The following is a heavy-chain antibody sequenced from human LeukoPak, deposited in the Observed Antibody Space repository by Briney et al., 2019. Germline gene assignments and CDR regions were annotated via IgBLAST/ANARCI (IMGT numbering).Heavy chain of an antibody. V-gene: IGHV1-8*01. J-gene: IGHJ4*02. CDR1: GYTFTSYD. CDR2: MNPNSGNT. D-gene: IGHD5-12*01. CDR3: ARIKVATISYFDY. Sequence: GASVKVSCKASGYTFTSYDINWVRQATGQGLEWMGWMNPNSGNTGYAQKFQGRVTMTRNTSISTAYMELSSLRSEDTAVYYCARIKVATISYFDYWGQGTLVTVSS.